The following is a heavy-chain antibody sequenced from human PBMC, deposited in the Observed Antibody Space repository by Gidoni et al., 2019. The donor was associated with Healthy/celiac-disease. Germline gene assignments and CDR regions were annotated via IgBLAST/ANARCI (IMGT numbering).Heavy chain of an antibody. CDR1: GFTVSSNY. Sequence: EVQLVESGGGFIQPGGSLRLSCAASGFTVSSNYMSWVRQAPGKGLEWVSVIYSGGSTYYADSVKGRFTISRDNSKNTLYLQMNSLRAEDTAVYYCAREWMVRGTYDAFDIWGQGTMVTVSS. CDR3: AREWMVRGTYDAFDI. V-gene: IGHV3-53*01. J-gene: IGHJ3*02. CDR2: IYSGGST. D-gene: IGHD3-10*01.